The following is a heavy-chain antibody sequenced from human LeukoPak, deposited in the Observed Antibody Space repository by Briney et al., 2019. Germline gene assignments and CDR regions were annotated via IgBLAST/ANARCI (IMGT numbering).Heavy chain of an antibody. V-gene: IGHV4-31*03. D-gene: IGHD3-22*01. J-gene: IGHJ4*02. CDR2: IYYSGST. CDR3: ARALGGYYYDSSGYQIVSFDY. CDR1: DGSISSGGYY. Sequence: PSQTLSLTCTVSDGSISSGGYYWSWIRQHPGKGLEWIGYIYYSGSTYYNPSLKSRVTISVDTSKNQFSLKLSSVTAADTAVYYCARALGGYYYDSSGYQIVSFDYWGQGTLVTVSS.